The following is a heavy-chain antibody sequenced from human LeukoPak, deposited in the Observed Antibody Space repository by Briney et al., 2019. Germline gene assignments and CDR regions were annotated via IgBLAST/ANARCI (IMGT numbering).Heavy chain of an antibody. J-gene: IGHJ4*02. V-gene: IGHV3-33*06. Sequence: GGSLGLSCAASGFTFSSYGMHWVRQAPGKGLEWVAVIWYDGSNKYYADSAKGRFTISRDNSKNTLYLQMNSLRAEDTAVYYCAKTSSGWYDLDYWGQGTLVTVSS. CDR2: IWYDGSNK. D-gene: IGHD6-19*01. CDR3: AKTSSGWYDLDY. CDR1: GFTFSSYG.